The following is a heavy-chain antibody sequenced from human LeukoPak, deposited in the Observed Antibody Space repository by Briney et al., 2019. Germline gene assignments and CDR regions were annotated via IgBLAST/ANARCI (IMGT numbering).Heavy chain of an antibody. CDR2: ISTYNGMK. CDR3: ARTGMVATWTRPLDETYYFDY. D-gene: IGHD5-12*01. CDR1: RYTFTSSG. Sequence: ASVKVSCKAARYTFTSSGISWVRRSPRHGLEWRGWISTYNGMKNYAQKLQGRVTMTTDTSTSTAYMELRRLRSDDTAVYYCARTGMVATWTRPLDETYYFDYWGQGTLVTVSS. J-gene: IGHJ4*02. V-gene: IGHV1-18*01.